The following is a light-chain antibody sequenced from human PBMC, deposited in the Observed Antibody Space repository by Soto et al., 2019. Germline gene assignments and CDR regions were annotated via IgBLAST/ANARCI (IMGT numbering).Light chain of an antibody. Sequence: QSVLTQPASVSGSPGQSITISCTGTSNDVGGYNYVSWYQQHPGKAPKLMIYEVSNRPSGVSNRFSGSKSGNTASRTISGLEAEDEADYYCSSYTGSSTPPYVLGTGTKVTVL. CDR1: SNDVGGYNY. V-gene: IGLV2-14*01. CDR2: EVS. CDR3: SSYTGSSTPPYV. J-gene: IGLJ1*01.